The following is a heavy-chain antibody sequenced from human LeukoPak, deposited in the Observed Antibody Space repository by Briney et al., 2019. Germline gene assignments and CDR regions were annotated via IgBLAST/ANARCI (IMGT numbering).Heavy chain of an antibody. D-gene: IGHD6-19*01. V-gene: IGHV5-51*01. J-gene: IGHJ4*02. CDR1: GYSFTSYW. CDR2: IYPGDSDT. CDR3: ARHLTPGQWLVPIDY. Sequence: GESLKISCKGSGYSFTSYWIGWVRQMPGKGLEWMGIIYPGDSDTRYSPSFQGQVTISADKSISTAYLQWSSLKASDTAMYYCARHLTPGQWLVPIDYWGQGTLVTVSS.